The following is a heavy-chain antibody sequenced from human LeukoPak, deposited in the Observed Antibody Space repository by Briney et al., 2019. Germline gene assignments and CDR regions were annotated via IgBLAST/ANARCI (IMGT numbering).Heavy chain of an antibody. CDR1: GGSFSGYY. Sequence: PSETLSLTCAVYGGSFSGYYWSWIRQPPGKGLEWIGEINHSGSTNYNPSLKSRVTISVDTSKNQFSLKLSSVTAADTAVYYCARVLRGYCSGGSCTPSYYYGMDVWGQGTTVTVSS. CDR2: INHSGST. V-gene: IGHV4-34*01. CDR3: ARVLRGYCSGGSCTPSYYYGMDV. J-gene: IGHJ6*02. D-gene: IGHD2-15*01.